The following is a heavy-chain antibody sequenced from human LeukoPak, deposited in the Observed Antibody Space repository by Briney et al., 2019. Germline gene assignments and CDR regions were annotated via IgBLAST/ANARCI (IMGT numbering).Heavy chain of an antibody. CDR1: GGTFSSYA. CDR2: IIPIFGTA. Sequence: SVEASCKASGGTFSSYAISWVRQAPGQGLEWMGGIIPIFGTANYAQKFQGRVTITADKSTSTAYMELSSLRSEDTAVYYCARGGYGPTYNWFDPWGQGTLVTLSS. V-gene: IGHV1-69*06. D-gene: IGHD5-18*01. CDR3: ARGGYGPTYNWFDP. J-gene: IGHJ5*02.